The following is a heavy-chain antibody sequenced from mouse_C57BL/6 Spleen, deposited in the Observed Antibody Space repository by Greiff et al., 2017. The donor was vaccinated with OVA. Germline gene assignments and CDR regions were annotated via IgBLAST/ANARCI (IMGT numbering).Heavy chain of an antibody. Sequence: VQLQQPGAELVMPGASVKLSCKASGYTFTSYWMHWVKQRPGQGLEWIGEIDPSDSYTNYNQKFKGKSTLTVDKSSSTAYMQLSSLTSEDSAVYYCAREAGRYFDDWGQGTTLTVSS. J-gene: IGHJ2*01. CDR3: AREAGRYFDD. CDR1: GYTFTSYW. V-gene: IGHV1-69*01. CDR2: IDPSDSYT. D-gene: IGHD3-3*01.